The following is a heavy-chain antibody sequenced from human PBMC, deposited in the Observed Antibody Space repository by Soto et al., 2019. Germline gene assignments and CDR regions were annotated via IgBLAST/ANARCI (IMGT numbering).Heavy chain of an antibody. CDR1: VYSVRGYY. CDR2: INPNGGGT. CDR3: AIAFFNRYSYGVVMDGMDG. D-gene: IGHD5-18*01. J-gene: IGHJ6*02. Sequence: SGKISCKAYVYSVRGYYMHWVRQAHGQGLEWMGWINPNGGGTNYAQKFQGRVTMTRDTSISTAYMELSRLRSDDTAVYYCAIAFFNRYSYGVVMDGMDGWGQGTTGNV. V-gene: IGHV1-2*02.